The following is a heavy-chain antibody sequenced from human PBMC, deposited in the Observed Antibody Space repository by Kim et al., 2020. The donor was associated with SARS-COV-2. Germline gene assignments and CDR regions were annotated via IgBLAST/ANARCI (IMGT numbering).Heavy chain of an antibody. J-gene: IGHJ3*01. D-gene: IGHD3-22*01. V-gene: IGHV3-74*01. CDR3: ASSEYYYDSSGYYSN. Sequence: DSVKCRFTISRDNAKNTLYLQMNSLRAEDTAVYYCASSEYYYDSSGYYSNWGQGTMVTVSS.